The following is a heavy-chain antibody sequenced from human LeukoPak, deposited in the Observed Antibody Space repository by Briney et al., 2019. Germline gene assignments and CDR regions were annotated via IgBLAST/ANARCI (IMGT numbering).Heavy chain of an antibody. CDR1: GGSISSSSYY. Sequence: SETLSLTCTVSGGSISSSSYYWGWIRQPPGKGLEWIGSSYYSGSTYYNPSLKSRVTISVDTSKNQFSLKLSSVTAADTAVYYCARQTRIRGGSCFDYWGQGTLVTVSS. V-gene: IGHV4-39*01. J-gene: IGHJ4*02. CDR2: SYYSGST. D-gene: IGHD2-15*01. CDR3: ARQTRIRGGSCFDY.